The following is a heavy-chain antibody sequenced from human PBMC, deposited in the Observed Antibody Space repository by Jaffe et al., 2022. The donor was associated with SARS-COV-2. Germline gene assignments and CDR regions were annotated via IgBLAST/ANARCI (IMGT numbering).Heavy chain of an antibody. J-gene: IGHJ5*02. CDR3: AAIVVVLNWFDP. CDR2: IYYSGST. CDR1: GGSISSSSYY. D-gene: IGHD2-2*01. V-gene: IGHV4-39*01. Sequence: QLQLQESGPGLVKPSETLSLTCTVSGGSISSSSYYWGWIRQPPGKGLEWIGSIYYSGSTYYNPSLKSRVTISVDTSKNQFSLKLSSVTAADTAVYYCAAIVVVLNWFDPWGQGTLVTVSS.